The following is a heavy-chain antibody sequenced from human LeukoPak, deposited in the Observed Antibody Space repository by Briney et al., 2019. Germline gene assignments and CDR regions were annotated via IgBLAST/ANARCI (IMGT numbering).Heavy chain of an antibody. D-gene: IGHD6-19*01. CDR3: TTYDHSSGWF. J-gene: IGHJ4*02. CDR2: IKRKTDGGTT. CDR1: GFTFSYAW. V-gene: IGHV3-15*01. Sequence: GGSLRLSCAASGFTFSYAWMSWGRQAPRMGLEWVGRIKRKTDGGTTDYAAPVKGRFTVSRDDSKNTLYLQMNSLKTEDTAVYYCTTYDHSSGWFWGQGTLVTVSS.